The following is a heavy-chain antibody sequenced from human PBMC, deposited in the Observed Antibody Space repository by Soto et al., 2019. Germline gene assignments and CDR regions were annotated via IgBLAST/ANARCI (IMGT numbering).Heavy chain of an antibody. D-gene: IGHD2-2*01. CDR1: GGTFSSYA. J-gene: IGHJ5*02. CDR2: IIPIFGTA. CDR3: ARDRADCSSTSCYHWFDP. Sequence: SVKVSCKASGGTFSSYAISWVRQAPGQGLEWMGGIIPIFGTANYAQKFQGRVTITADKSTSTAYMELSSLRSEDTAVYYCARDRADCSSTSCYHWFDPWGQGTLVTVSS. V-gene: IGHV1-69*06.